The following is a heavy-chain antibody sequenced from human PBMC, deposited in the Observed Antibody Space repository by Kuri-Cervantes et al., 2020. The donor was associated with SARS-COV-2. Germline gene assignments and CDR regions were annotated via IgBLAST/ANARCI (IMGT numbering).Heavy chain of an antibody. V-gene: IGHV2-70*04. CDR2: IDWDDDK. J-gene: IGHJ4*02. CDR1: GFSLSTSGMR. Sequence: SGPTLVKPTQTLTLTCTFSGFSLSTSGMRVSWIRQPPGKALEWLARIDWDDDKFYSTSRKTRLTISKDTSKNQVVLTMTNMDPVDTATYYCARGATKYYFDYWGQGTLVTVSS. D-gene: IGHD5-24*01. CDR3: ARGATKYYFDY.